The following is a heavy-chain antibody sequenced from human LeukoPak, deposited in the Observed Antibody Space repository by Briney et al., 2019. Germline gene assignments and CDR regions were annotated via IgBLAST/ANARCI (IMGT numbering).Heavy chain of an antibody. V-gene: IGHV1-2*02. D-gene: IGHD2-15*01. Sequence: ASVKVSCRASGYTFTGYYMHWVRQAPGQGLEWMGWINPNSGGTNYAQKFQGRVTMTRDTSISTAYMEVSRLRSDDTAVYYCARFLCSGGSCYYNWFDPWGQGTLVTVSS. CDR1: GYTFTGYY. J-gene: IGHJ5*02. CDR3: ARFLCSGGSCYYNWFDP. CDR2: INPNSGGT.